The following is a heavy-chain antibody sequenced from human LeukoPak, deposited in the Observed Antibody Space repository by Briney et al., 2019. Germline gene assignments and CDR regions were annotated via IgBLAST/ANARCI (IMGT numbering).Heavy chain of an antibody. J-gene: IGHJ4*02. V-gene: IGHV3-74*01. CDR1: GFTFSKYW. Sequence: GGSLRLSCAASGFTFSKYWMLWVRHAPGKGLENVSRINTDGTVTTYDDSVKGRFTVSRDNADNIMFLQMNRVRDEDTAVYYCATKQWLAPPPDSWGQGTPVTVSS. CDR2: INTDGTVT. D-gene: IGHD6-19*01. CDR3: ATKQWLAPPPDS.